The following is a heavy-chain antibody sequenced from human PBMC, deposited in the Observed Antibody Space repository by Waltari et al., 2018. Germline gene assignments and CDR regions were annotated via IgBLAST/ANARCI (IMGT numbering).Heavy chain of an antibody. J-gene: IGHJ6*03. Sequence: QVQLQESGPGLVKPSETLSLTFAVSGYSISSGYYSGWIRQHPGKGLGWIGNIYHSGSTHYNPSLKGRVTISVDTSKNQFSLKLSSVTAADAAVYYCARRAAITAAGPTYYMDVWGKGTTVTVSS. CDR1: GYSISSGYY. CDR2: IYHSGST. D-gene: IGHD6-13*01. CDR3: ARRAAITAAGPTYYMDV. V-gene: IGHV4-38-2*01.